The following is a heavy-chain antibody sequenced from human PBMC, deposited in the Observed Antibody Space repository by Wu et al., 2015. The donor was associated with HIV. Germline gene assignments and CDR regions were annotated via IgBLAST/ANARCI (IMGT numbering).Heavy chain of an antibody. CDR3: ARETIDMDSSGHRAHRGHYFDY. CDR2: VTPMFGTT. D-gene: IGHD3-22*01. CDR1: GDIFSKYA. J-gene: IGHJ4*02. V-gene: IGHV1-69*05. Sequence: QVQLVQSGAEVKKPGSSVKVSCKASGDIFSKYAINWVRQAPGQGLEWMGGVTPMFGTTNYAQKFQGRVTITSDVYTSTAYMEMSSLRSDDTAFYYCARETIDMDSSGHRAHRGHYFDYWGQGTEVTVSS.